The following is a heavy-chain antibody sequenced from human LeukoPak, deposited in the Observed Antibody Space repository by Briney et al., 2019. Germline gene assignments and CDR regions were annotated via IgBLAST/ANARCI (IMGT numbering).Heavy chain of an antibody. CDR2: INPNSGGT. D-gene: IGHD5-12*01. CDR3: ASSSDSGYDWGGPFDY. V-gene: IGHV1-2*02. CDR1: GYTFTGYY. Sequence: ASVKVSCKASGYTFTGYYMHWVRQAPGQGLEWMGWINPNSGGTNYAQKFQGRVTMTRDTSISTAYMELSRLRSDVTAVYYCASSSDSGYDWGGPFDYWGQGTLVTVYS. J-gene: IGHJ4*02.